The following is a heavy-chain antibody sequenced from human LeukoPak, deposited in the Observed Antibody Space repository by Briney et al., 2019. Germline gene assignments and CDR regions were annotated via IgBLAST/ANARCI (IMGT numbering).Heavy chain of an antibody. CDR3: ARSAGSSWYQYYFDY. Sequence: PGGSPRLSCAASGFTVSSNYMSWVRQAPGKGLEWVSVIYSGGSTYYADSVKGRFTISRDNSKNTLYLQMNSLRAEDTAVYYCARSAGSSWYQYYFDYWGQGTLVTVSS. V-gene: IGHV3-66*01. CDR2: IYSGGST. CDR1: GFTVSSNY. J-gene: IGHJ4*02. D-gene: IGHD6-13*01.